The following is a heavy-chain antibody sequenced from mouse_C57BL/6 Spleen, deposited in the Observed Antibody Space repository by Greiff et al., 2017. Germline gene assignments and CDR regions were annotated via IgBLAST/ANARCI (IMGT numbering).Heavy chain of an antibody. V-gene: IGHV1-76*01. J-gene: IGHJ4*01. CDR3: AREGAYGNYEGYAMDY. Sequence: QVQLQQSGAELVRPGASVKLSCKASGYTFTDYYINWVKQRPGQGLEWIARIYPGSGNTYYNEKFKGKATLTAEKSSSTAYMQLSSLTSEDSAVYFCAREGAYGNYEGYAMDYWGQGTSVTVSS. CDR1: GYTFTDYY. CDR2: IYPGSGNT. D-gene: IGHD2-1*01.